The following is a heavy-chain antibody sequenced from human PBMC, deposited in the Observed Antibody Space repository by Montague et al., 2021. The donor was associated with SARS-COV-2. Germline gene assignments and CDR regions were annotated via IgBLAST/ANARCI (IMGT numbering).Heavy chain of an antibody. J-gene: IGHJ5*02. V-gene: IGHV4-59*01. Sequence: SETLSLTCTVSGGSIRSYYWSWIRKPPGKGLERIGNINNSGSTNYNHYPKSRATITIDTSKNQFHLTLSLVTAADAAVYYWACGRGGSLPEDWLGFDPWGQGTLVTVSS. D-gene: IGHD2-15*01. CDR2: INNSGST. CDR1: GGSIRSYY. CDR3: ACGRGGSLPEDWLGFDP.